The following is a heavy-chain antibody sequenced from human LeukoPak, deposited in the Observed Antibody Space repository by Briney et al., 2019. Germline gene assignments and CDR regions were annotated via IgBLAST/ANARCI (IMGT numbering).Heavy chain of an antibody. J-gene: IGHJ4*02. V-gene: IGHV4-59*01. CDR2: IHYTGNT. CDR1: GVSISNIY. CDR3: ARGRWRLDY. D-gene: IGHD4-23*01. Sequence: TSETLSLTCTVSGVSISNIYWSWIRQPPGKGLEWIGYIHYTGNTNYNPSLKSRVTISVDTSKNQFSLNLGSVTAADTALYYCARGRWRLDYWGQGTLVTVSS.